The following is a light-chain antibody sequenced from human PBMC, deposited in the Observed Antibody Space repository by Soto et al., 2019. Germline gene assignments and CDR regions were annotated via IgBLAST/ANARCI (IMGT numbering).Light chain of an antibody. Sequence: DVQMTQSPSSLSASVGDRVIITCKANQSIANFLNWFQHKPGEARKLLISDASHLELGVPSRFSGSRSGTDFVLDISNLQSEDVATYFCQQYEDLPLTFGGGTKVDI. CDR3: QQYEDLPLT. J-gene: IGKJ4*01. CDR2: DAS. CDR1: QSIANF. V-gene: IGKV1-33*01.